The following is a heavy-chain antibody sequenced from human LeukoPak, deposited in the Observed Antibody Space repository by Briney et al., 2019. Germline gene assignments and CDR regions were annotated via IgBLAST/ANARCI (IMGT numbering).Heavy chain of an antibody. J-gene: IGHJ5*02. D-gene: IGHD5-12*01. Sequence: GGSLRLSCAASGFTFSSYSMNWVRQAPGKGLEWVSYISSSSSTIYYADSVKGRFTISRDNAKNSLYLRMNSLRAEDTAVYYCARDPPWSGYDSWGQGTLVTVSS. V-gene: IGHV3-48*01. CDR3: ARDPPWSGYDS. CDR2: ISSSSSTI. CDR1: GFTFSSYS.